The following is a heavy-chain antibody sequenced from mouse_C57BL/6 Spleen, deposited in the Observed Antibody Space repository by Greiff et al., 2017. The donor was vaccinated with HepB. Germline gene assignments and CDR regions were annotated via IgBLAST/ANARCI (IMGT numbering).Heavy chain of an antibody. D-gene: IGHD2-2*01. J-gene: IGHJ2*01. CDR1: GYTFTSYW. CDR3: ARAYGYEGY. Sequence: QVQLQQPGAELVKPGASVKLSCKASGYTFTSYWMQWVKQRPGQGLEWIGEIDPSDSYTNYNQKFKGKATLTVDTSSSTAYMQLSSLTSEDSAVYYCARAYGYEGYWGQGTTLTVSS. CDR2: IDPSDSYT. V-gene: IGHV1-50*01.